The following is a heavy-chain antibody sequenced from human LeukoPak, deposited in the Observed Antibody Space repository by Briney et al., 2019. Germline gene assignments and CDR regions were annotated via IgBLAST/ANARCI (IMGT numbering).Heavy chain of an antibody. CDR2: IRYDGSNK. D-gene: IGHD6-19*01. J-gene: IGHJ4*02. CDR3: AKADTLSIAVAD. CDR1: GFTFSSYG. V-gene: IGHV3-30*02. Sequence: GGSLRLSCAASGFTFSSYGMHWVRQAPGKGLEWVAFIRYDGSNKYYADSVKGRFTISRDNSKNTLHLQMNSLRAEDTAVYYCAKADTLSIAVADWGQGTLVTVSS.